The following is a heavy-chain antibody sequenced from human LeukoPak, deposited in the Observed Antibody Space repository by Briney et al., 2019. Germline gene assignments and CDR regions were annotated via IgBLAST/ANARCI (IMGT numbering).Heavy chain of an antibody. D-gene: IGHD4-17*01. V-gene: IGHV3-66*02. J-gene: IGHJ6*02. Sequence: GGSLRLSCAASGFTVSSNYMSWVRQAPGKGLEWVSVIYSGGSTYYADSVKGRFTISRDNSKNTLYLQMNSLRAEDTAVYYCARGGYGAYVLYYYYGMDVWGQGTTVTVSS. CDR2: IYSGGST. CDR1: GFTVSSNY. CDR3: ARGGYGAYVLYYYYGMDV.